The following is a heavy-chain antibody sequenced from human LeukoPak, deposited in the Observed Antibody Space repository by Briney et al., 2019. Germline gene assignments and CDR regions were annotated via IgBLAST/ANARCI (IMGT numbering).Heavy chain of an antibody. CDR1: GVSISCYY. CDR3: ARHAYSRYNWFDP. CDR2: IYTSGST. V-gene: IGHV4-4*09. Sequence: PSETLSLTCSVSGVSISCYYWSWLRQPPGKGLEWLGYIYTSGSTNYNPSLKSRVTISEDTSKNKFYLKLSCVTAADTAVYYCARHAYSRYNWFDPWGQGTLVTVSS. J-gene: IGHJ5*02. D-gene: IGHD6-13*01.